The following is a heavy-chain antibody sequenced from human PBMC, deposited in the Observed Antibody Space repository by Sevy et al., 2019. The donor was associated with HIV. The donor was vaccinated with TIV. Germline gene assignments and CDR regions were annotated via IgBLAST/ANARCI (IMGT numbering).Heavy chain of an antibody. V-gene: IGHV3-30-3*01. J-gene: IGHJ1*01. Sequence: GGSLRLSCAASGFTFGDYSMHWVRQAPGKGLEWVATISYARSNKHYADSVKGRFTLSRDNSKNSLFLQLNSLRAEDTAVYYCALERLSSNVAEYYQNWGQGTLVTVSS. CDR2: ISYARSNK. CDR1: GFTFGDYS. D-gene: IGHD1-1*01. CDR3: ALERLSSNVAEYYQN.